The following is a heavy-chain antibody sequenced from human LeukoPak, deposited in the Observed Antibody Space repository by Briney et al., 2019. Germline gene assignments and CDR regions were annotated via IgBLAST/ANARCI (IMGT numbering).Heavy chain of an antibody. CDR3: ATSPTTVYYYYMDV. D-gene: IGHD1-14*01. CDR1: GYTLTELS. Sequence: GASVKVSCKVSGYTLTELSMHWVRQAPGKGLEWMGGFDPEDGETIYAQKFQGRVTMTEDTSTDTAYMELSSLRSEDTAVYYCATSPTTVYYYYMDVWSKGTTVTVSS. J-gene: IGHJ6*03. CDR2: FDPEDGET. V-gene: IGHV1-24*01.